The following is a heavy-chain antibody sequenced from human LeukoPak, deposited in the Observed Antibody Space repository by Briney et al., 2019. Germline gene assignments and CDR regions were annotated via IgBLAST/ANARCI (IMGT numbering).Heavy chain of an antibody. V-gene: IGHV3-23*01. D-gene: IGHD3-22*01. CDR2: ISGSGGSI. CDR1: GFTVSSSY. J-gene: IGHJ4*02. Sequence: GGSLRLSCATSGFTVSSSYLSWVRQAPGKGLEWVSTISGSGGSIYYADSVKGRFTISRDNSKNTLYLQMDSLRAEDTAVYYCAKTPYYYDSSGYAKPGNFDYWGQGTLVTVSS. CDR3: AKTPYYYDSSGYAKPGNFDY.